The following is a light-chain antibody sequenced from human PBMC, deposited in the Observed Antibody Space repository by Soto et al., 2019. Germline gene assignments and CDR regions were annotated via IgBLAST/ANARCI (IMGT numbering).Light chain of an antibody. CDR1: SSDVGGYNY. CDR3: SSYTSSSTLEV. Sequence: QSALTQPASVSGSPGQSITISCTGTSSDVGGYNYVSWYQQHPGKAPKPMIYDVSNRPSGVSIRFSGSESGNTASLTISGLQAEDEADYYCSSYTSSSTLEVFGTGTKVTVL. V-gene: IGLV2-14*01. J-gene: IGLJ1*01. CDR2: DVS.